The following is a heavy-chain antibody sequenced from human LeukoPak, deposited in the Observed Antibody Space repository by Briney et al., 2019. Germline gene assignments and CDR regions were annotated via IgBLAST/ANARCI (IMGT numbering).Heavy chain of an antibody. V-gene: IGHV3-23*01. CDR1: GFTFSSYA. CDR3: ARERAYDSLAPGY. J-gene: IGHJ4*02. CDR2: ISGSGGST. Sequence: GGSLRLSCAASGFTFSSYAMSWVRQAPGKGLEWVSAISGSGGSTYYADSVKGRYTISRDNSKNTLYLQMNSLRAEDTAVYYCARERAYDSLAPGYWGQGTLVTVSS. D-gene: IGHD5-12*01.